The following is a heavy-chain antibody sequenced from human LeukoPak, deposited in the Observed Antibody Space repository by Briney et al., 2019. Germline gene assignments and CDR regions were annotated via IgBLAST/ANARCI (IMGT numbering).Heavy chain of an antibody. CDR1: GFTFRAYG. J-gene: IGHJ4*02. Sequence: PGGSLRLSCTASGFTFRAYGMYWVRQAPGKGLEWVSLISGDGGSTDYADSVKGRFTISRDNSKNSLHLQMTSLRTEDTAFYYCTRDKRASNVLGAFDHWGQGTLVTVSS. CDR2: ISGDGGST. CDR3: TRDKRASNVLGAFDH. D-gene: IGHD2-8*01. V-gene: IGHV3-43*02.